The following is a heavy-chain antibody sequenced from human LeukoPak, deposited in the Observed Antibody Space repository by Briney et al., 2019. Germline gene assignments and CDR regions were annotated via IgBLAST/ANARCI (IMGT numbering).Heavy chain of an antibody. J-gene: IGHJ4*02. CDR2: IFYNGST. V-gene: IGHV4-59*01. Sequence: SETLSLTCTVSGGSINNYYWSWIRQPPGKGLEWIGFIFYNGSTDYNPSLKSRVTMSVDTSKNQFSLKLKSVTPADTAIYYCTRDRRDGYNYVDVWGQGTLVTVSS. D-gene: IGHD5-24*01. CDR3: TRDRRDGYNYVDV. CDR1: GGSINNYY.